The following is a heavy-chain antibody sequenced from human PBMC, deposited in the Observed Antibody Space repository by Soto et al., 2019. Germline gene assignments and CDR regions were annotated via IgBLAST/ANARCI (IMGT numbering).Heavy chain of an antibody. D-gene: IGHD3-3*01. CDR3: ARNYDFWSGYYGWFDP. CDR1: GFTFSSYA. Sequence: GGSLRLSCAASGFTFSSYAMHWVRQAPGKGLEYVSAISSNGGSTYYANSVKGRFTISRDNSKNTLYLQMGSLRAEDMAVYYCARNYDFWSGYYGWFDPWGQGTLVTVSS. CDR2: ISSNGGST. J-gene: IGHJ5*02. V-gene: IGHV3-64*01.